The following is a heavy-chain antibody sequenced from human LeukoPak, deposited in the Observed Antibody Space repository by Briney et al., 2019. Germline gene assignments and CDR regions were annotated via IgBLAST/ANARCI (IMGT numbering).Heavy chain of an antibody. CDR1: GGTFSNYA. D-gene: IGHD1-26*01. CDR3: ARDGGSYTRDLDY. Sequence: SVKVSCKASGGTFSNYAINWVRQAPGQGLEWMGGIIPMFGTAKYAQKFQGRVTITAVESMNTAYMELSSLRSEDTAVYYCARDGGSYTRDLDYWGQGTLVTVSS. J-gene: IGHJ4*02. CDR2: IIPMFGTA. V-gene: IGHV1-69*13.